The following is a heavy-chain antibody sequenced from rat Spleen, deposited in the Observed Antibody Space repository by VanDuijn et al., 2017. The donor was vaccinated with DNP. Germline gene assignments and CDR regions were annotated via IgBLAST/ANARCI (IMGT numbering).Heavy chain of an antibody. J-gene: IGHJ4*01. Sequence: EVQLVESGGGLVQPGRSLTISCTASGFTFSDYNMAWVRQAPNKGLEWVATIIYDGNKAFYRDSVKGRFTISRDNAKNTQYLQMDSLRSEDTATYYCARSSYAMDAWGQGTSVTVSS. V-gene: IGHV5S10*01. CDR2: IIYDGNKA. CDR3: ARSSYAMDA. CDR1: GFTFSDYN. D-gene: IGHD1-2*01.